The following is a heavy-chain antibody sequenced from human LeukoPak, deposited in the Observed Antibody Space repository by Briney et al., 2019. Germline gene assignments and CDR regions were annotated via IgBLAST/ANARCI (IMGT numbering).Heavy chain of an antibody. CDR1: GFTFSSYA. V-gene: IGHV3-23*01. CDR2: ISGSGGST. J-gene: IGHJ4*02. CDR3: AKDGYSSSWYYFDH. D-gene: IGHD6-13*01. Sequence: GGSLRLSCAASGFTFSSYAMSWVRQAPGKGLEWVSAISGSGGSTYYADSVKGRFTISRDNSKNTLYLQMNSLRAEDTAVYLCAKDGYSSSWYYFDHWGQGTLVTVSS.